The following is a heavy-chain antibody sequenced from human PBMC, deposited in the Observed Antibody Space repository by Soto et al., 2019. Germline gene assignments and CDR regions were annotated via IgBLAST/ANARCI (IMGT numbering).Heavy chain of an antibody. Sequence: QVQLVQSGHEVKRPASSVKVSCKASGGTFSGFAVSWVRQAPGQGLEWLGAIIPFFGTTFYAHKFQGRVTINTDESSNTVCLDLSSLSSEDTAMYYCATLASPYSTGTSVSVASHWGQGTLLTVSS. J-gene: IGHJ4*02. CDR3: ATLASPYSTGTSVSVASH. CDR1: GGTFSGFA. CDR2: IIPFFGTT. D-gene: IGHD1-1*01. V-gene: IGHV1-69*01.